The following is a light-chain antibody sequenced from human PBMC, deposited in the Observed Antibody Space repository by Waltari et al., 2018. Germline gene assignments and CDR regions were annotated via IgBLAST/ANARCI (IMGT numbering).Light chain of an antibody. CDR3: QHYVTLPVT. J-gene: IGKJ1*01. CDR2: GAS. Sequence: EIVLTQSPGTLSLSPGDRATLSFRASKSVSRTLAWYQQKPGQAPSLLIYGASIRATGIPDRFSGSGSGTDFSLTISRLEPEDFAVYYCQHYVTLPVTFGQGTKVEIK. CDR1: KSVSRT. V-gene: IGKV3-20*01.